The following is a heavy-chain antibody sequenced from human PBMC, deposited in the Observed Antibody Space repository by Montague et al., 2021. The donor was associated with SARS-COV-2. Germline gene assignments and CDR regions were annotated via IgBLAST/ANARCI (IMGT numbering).Heavy chain of an antibody. Sequence: SETLSLTCTVSGGSLNGYFWSWIRQAPGKTLEWLGYVHFSGITNYNPSLKSRVDISVDTSKSQLSLRLASVTAADTAVYFCASDVSTGTYTFDHWGQGVLVTVSS. CDR2: VHFSGIT. D-gene: IGHD1-26*01. V-gene: IGHV4-59*01. CDR3: ASDVSTGTYTFDH. J-gene: IGHJ4*02. CDR1: GGSLNGYF.